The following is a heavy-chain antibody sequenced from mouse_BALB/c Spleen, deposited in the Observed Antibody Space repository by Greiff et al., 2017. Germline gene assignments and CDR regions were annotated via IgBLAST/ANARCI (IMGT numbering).Heavy chain of an antibody. Sequence: VQLQQSGAELMKPGASVKISCKATGYTFSSYWIEWVKQRPGHGLEWIGEILPGSGSTNYNEKFKGKATFTADTSSNTAYMQLSSLTSEDSAVYYCARRGAVWAYWGQGTLVTVSA. CDR2: ILPGSGST. J-gene: IGHJ3*01. D-gene: IGHD3-3*01. V-gene: IGHV1-9*01. CDR1: GYTFSSYW. CDR3: ARRGAVWAY.